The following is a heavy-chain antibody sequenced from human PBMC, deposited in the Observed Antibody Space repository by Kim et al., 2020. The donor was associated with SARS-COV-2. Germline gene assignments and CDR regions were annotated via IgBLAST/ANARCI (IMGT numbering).Heavy chain of an antibody. CDR1: GFTLSSYW. CDR3: AREGGGYGDYEFLGYDY. J-gene: IGHJ4*02. D-gene: IGHD4-17*01. V-gene: IGHV3-7*01. CDR2: IKQDGSEK. Sequence: GGSLRLSCAASGFTLSSYWMSWVRQAPGKGREWVANIKQDGSEKYYVDSVKGRFTISRDNAKNSLYLQMNSLRADDTAVYYCAREGGGYGDYEFLGYDYWSQGTLVTDSS.